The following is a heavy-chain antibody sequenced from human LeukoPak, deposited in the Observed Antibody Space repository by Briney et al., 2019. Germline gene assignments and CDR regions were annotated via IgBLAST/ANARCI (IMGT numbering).Heavy chain of an antibody. D-gene: IGHD4-17*01. CDR1: GYTFTGYY. V-gene: IGHV1-2*02. CDR3: AREDGDYEGRWFDP. CDR2: INPNSGGT. Sequence: GASVKVSCKASGYTFTGYYMHWVRQAPGQGLEWMGWINPNSGGTNYAQKFQGRVTMTRDTSISTAYMELSRLRSDDTAVYYCAREDGDYEGRWFDPWGQGTLVTVSS. J-gene: IGHJ5*02.